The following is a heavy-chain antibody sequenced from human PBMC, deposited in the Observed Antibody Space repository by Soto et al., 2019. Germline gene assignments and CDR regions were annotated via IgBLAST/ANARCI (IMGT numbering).Heavy chain of an antibody. CDR3: ARGRSLAVVTLGFDY. D-gene: IGHD2-15*01. J-gene: IGHJ4*02. V-gene: IGHV4-34*01. CDR1: GGSFSGYY. Sequence: QVQLQQWGAGLLKPSETLSLTCAVYGGSFSGYYWSWIRQPPGKGLEWIGEINHSGSTNYNPSLKSRLTISVDTSKNQFSLKLSSVPAADTAVYYCARGRSLAVVTLGFDYWGQGTVVTVSS. CDR2: INHSGST.